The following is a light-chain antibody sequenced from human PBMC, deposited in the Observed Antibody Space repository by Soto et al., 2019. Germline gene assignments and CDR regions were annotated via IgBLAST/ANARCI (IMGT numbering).Light chain of an antibody. V-gene: IGKV1-33*01. CDR1: QDINNY. Sequence: DIQMTQSPSSLSASVGDRVTITCQASQDINNYLNWYQHKPGKAPKLLIYDASNLETGVPLRFSGSGSGTHFSFTISSLQPEDFATYYCQQSYTTPPTFGGGTKVEIK. CDR2: DAS. J-gene: IGKJ4*01. CDR3: QQSYTTPPT.